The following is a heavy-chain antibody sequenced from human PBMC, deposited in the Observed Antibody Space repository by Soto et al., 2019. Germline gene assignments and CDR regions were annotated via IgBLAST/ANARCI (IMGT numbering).Heavy chain of an antibody. CDR1: GGSISSYY. CDR3: ARRGITIFGNYYYYMDV. D-gene: IGHD3-3*01. J-gene: IGHJ6*03. Sequence: PSETLSLTCTVSGGSISSYYWSWIRQPPGKGLEWIGYIYYSGSTNYNPSLKSRVTISVDTSKNQFSLNLSSVTAADTAVHYCARRGITIFGNYYYYMDVWGKGTTVTVSS. CDR2: IYYSGST. V-gene: IGHV4-59*08.